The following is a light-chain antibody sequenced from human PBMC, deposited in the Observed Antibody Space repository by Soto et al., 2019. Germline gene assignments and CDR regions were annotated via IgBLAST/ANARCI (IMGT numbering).Light chain of an antibody. CDR1: SSDVGDNNY. CDR3: GSSTSSSVI. V-gene: IGLV2-14*03. Sequence: QSALTQPASVSGSPGQSITISCTGTSSDVGDNNYVSWYQQHPGKAPKLLIYDVSKRPSGVSNRFSGSKSGNTASLTISGLQAEDEADYYCGSSTSSSVIFGGWTKVTVL. J-gene: IGLJ2*01. CDR2: DVS.